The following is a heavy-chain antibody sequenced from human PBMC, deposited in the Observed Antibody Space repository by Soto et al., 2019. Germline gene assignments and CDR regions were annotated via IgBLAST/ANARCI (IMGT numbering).Heavy chain of an antibody. J-gene: IGHJ6*02. D-gene: IGHD6-6*01. Sequence: PGGSLRLSCAASGFTFSSYAMHWVRQAPGKGLEWVAVISYDGSNKYYADSVKGRFTISRDNSKNTLYLQMNSLRAEDTAVYYCARGWEIAARPNYYGMDGRGQGTTVTVSS. CDR1: GFTFSSYA. CDR2: ISYDGSNK. V-gene: IGHV3-30-3*01. CDR3: ARGWEIAARPNYYGMDG.